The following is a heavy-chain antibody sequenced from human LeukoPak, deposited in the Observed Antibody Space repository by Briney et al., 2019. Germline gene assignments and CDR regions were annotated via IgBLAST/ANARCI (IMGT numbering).Heavy chain of an antibody. V-gene: IGHV3-15*01. CDR2: IKSKTDGGTT. CDR3: TTDPYDSSGYSRDAFDI. J-gene: IGHJ3*02. CDR1: GFTFSNAW. D-gene: IGHD3-22*01. Sequence: GGSLRLSCAASGFTFSNAWMSWVRQAPGKGLEWVGRIKSKTDGGTTDYAAPVKGRFTISRDDSKNTLYLQMNSLKTEDTAVYYCTTDPYDSSGYSRDAFDIWGQGTMVTVSS.